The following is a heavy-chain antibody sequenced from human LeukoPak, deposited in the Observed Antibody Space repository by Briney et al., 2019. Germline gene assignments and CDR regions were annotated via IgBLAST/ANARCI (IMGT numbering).Heavy chain of an antibody. D-gene: IGHD3-3*01. CDR2: IRGDGESK. V-gene: IGHV3-7*01. Sequence: PGGSLRLSCAVSGFTFSDYWMTWVRQAPGKGLEWAANIRGDGESKYYVDSVKGRCTISRDNAHNSVYLDMNSLTAEDTAVYYCGRENWVKYNNFWSGYVTDWGQGIPVTVSS. CDR1: GFTFSDYW. CDR3: GRENWVKYNNFWSGYVTD. J-gene: IGHJ4*02.